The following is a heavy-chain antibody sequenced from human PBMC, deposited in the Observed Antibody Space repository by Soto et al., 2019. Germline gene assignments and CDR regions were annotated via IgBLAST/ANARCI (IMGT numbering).Heavy chain of an antibody. D-gene: IGHD6-19*01. CDR2: IYYSGST. Sequence: PSETRSLTCNVSGGSISSTSYYWGWIRQPPGKGLEWIGSIYYSGSTYYNPSLRSRVTISVDTSKNQFSLNLSSVTAADTAVYYCARHGSSGPYFFDYWGQGTLVTVS. CDR1: GGSISSTSYY. CDR3: ARHGSSGPYFFDY. J-gene: IGHJ4*02. V-gene: IGHV4-39*01.